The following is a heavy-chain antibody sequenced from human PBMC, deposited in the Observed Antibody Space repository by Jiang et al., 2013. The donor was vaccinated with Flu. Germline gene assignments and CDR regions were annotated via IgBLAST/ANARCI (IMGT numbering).Heavy chain of an antibody. CDR2: ISYDGSNK. CDR1: GFTFSSYA. V-gene: IGHV3-30-3*01. J-gene: IGHJ4*02. D-gene: IGHD3-22*01. Sequence: VQLLESGGGVVQPGRSLRLSCAASGFTFSSYAMHWVRQAPGKGLEWVAVISYDGSNKYYADSVKGRFTISRDNSKNTLYLQMNSLRAEDTAVYYCKTGGAMIVVGPKGSDYWGQGTLVTVSS. CDR3: KTGGAMIVVGPKGSDY.